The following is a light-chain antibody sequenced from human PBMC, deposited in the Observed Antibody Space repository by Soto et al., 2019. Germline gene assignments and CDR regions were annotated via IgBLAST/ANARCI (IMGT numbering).Light chain of an antibody. CDR2: EAS. CDR1: QSIDTH. V-gene: IGKV1-39*01. Sequence: DIRMTQSPSSLSASVGDRVAIAFLASQSIDTHLNWYQQHPGKAPNALIYEASNLQSGVPSRFSGSGSGTDFTLTISGLQPDDSATYYCQQTYSPPATFGQGTKVDI. CDR3: QQTYSPPAT. J-gene: IGKJ1*01.